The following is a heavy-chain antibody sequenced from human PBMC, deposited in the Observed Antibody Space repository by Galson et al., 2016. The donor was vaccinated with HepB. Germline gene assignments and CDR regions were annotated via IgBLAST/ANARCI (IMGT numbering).Heavy chain of an antibody. CDR3: ARDSPLPAAFDY. CDR2: IYSDDST. CDR1: GFTVSTNY. V-gene: IGHV3-66*01. Sequence: SLRLSCAASGFTVSTNYMSWVRQAPGKGLVWVSVIYSDDSTYYADSVKGRFTISRDNSKNTVYFQLNSLRVEDTAVYYCARDSPLPAAFDYWGQGTLVTVTS. J-gene: IGHJ4*02. D-gene: IGHD2-2*01.